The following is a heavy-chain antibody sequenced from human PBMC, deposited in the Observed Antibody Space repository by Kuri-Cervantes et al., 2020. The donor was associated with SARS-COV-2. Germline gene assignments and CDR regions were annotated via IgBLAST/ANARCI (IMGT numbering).Heavy chain of an antibody. CDR3: ARGSSPTALIDY. V-gene: IGHV4-38-2*02. CDR1: GYSISSGYY. D-gene: IGHD6-13*01. CDR2: IYHSGST. J-gene: IGHJ4*02. Sequence: SETLSLTCTVSGYSISSGYYWGWIRQPPGKGLEWIGSIYHSGSTYYNPSLKSRVTISVDTSKTQFSLKLSSVTAADTAVYYCARGSSPTALIDYWGQGTLVTVSS.